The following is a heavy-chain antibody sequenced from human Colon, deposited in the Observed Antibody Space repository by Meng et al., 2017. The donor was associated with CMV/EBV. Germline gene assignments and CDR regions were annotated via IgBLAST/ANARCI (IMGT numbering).Heavy chain of an antibody. Sequence: GGSLRLSCAASGFSVGNNYMNWVRQAPGKGLEWVSVIYDVGNIYYADSVKGRFFISRDSSKNMLYLQMNSLRPEDTALYYCARGAFDWGQGTQVTVSS. J-gene: IGHJ4*02. CDR2: IYDVGNI. D-gene: IGHD2/OR15-2a*01. CDR3: ARGAFD. CDR1: GFSVGNNY. V-gene: IGHV3-66*02.